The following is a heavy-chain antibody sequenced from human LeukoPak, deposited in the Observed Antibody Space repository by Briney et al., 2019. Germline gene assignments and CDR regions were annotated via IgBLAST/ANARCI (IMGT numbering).Heavy chain of an antibody. Sequence: SETLSLTCAVYGGSFSGYYWSWIRQPPGKGLEWIGEINHSGSTNYNPSLKSRVTISLDTSKNQFSLKLSSVTAADTAVYYCARGITMVRGVTRGNWFDPWGQGTLATVSS. CDR2: INHSGST. J-gene: IGHJ5*02. D-gene: IGHD3-10*01. CDR1: GGSFSGYY. V-gene: IGHV4-34*01. CDR3: ARGITMVRGVTRGNWFDP.